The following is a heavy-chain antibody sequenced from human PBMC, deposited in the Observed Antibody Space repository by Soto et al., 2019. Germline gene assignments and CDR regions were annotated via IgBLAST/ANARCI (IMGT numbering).Heavy chain of an antibody. CDR3: ARAKLYDFWSGYPLNWIDP. V-gene: IGHV3-33*01. CDR1: GFTFSSYG. J-gene: IGHJ5*02. Sequence: GGSLRLSCAASGFTFSSYGMHWVRQAPGKGLEWVAVIWYDGSNKYYADSVKGRFTISRDNSKNTLYLQMNSLRAEDTAVYYCARAKLYDFWSGYPLNWIDPWGQGTLVTVSS. D-gene: IGHD3-3*01. CDR2: IWYDGSNK.